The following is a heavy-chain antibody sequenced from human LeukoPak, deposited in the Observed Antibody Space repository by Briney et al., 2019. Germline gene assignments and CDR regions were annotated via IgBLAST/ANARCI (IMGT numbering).Heavy chain of an antibody. CDR2: IYPSGNT. V-gene: IGHV4-4*07. Sequence: SETLSLTCTVSGGSISSYYWTWIRQPAGKGLEWIGRIYPSGNTNYNPSLKSRVTMSVDTSKNQFSLKLSFVTAADTAVYYCARENSGSYREFDYWGQGTLVTVSS. D-gene: IGHD1-26*01. J-gene: IGHJ4*02. CDR3: ARENSGSYREFDY. CDR1: GGSISSYY.